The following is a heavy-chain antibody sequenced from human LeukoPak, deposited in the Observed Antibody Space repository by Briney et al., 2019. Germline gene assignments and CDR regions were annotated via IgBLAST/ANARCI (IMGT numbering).Heavy chain of an antibody. D-gene: IGHD2-15*01. CDR2: INYGGST. Sequence: PSEAVSLTCAVYGGSFSGYYWSWIRQPPGKGLEWIGVINYGGSTNYNPSLKSRVTISVDTSKNQFSLKLSSVTAADTAVYYCARGSQSLGYCSGGSCRAKIFDYWGQGTLVTVPS. CDR3: ARGSQSLGYCSGGSCRAKIFDY. CDR1: GGSFSGYY. V-gene: IGHV4-34*01. J-gene: IGHJ4*02.